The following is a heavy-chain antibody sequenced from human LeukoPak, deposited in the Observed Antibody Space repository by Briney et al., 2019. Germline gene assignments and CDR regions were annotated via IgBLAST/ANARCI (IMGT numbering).Heavy chain of an antibody. CDR3: AKEGVVRGADSTGGAFDI. J-gene: IGHJ3*02. Sequence: GGSLRLSCAASGFTFSSYGMHWVRQAPGKGLEWVAFIRYDGSNKYYADSVKGRFTISRDNSKNTLYLQMNSLRAEDTAVYYCAKEGVVRGADSTGGAFDIWGQGTMVTVSS. V-gene: IGHV3-30*02. D-gene: IGHD3-10*01. CDR2: IRYDGSNK. CDR1: GFTFSSYG.